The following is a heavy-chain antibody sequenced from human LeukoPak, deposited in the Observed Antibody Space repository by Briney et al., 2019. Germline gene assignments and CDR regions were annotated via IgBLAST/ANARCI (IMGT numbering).Heavy chain of an antibody. CDR3: ANEDSGFDY. J-gene: IGHJ4*02. CDR1: GFTFSSYG. CDR2: IWYDGSNK. D-gene: IGHD1-26*01. V-gene: IGHV3-30*02. Sequence: GGSLRLSCAASGFTFSSYGMHWVRQAPGKGLEWVAVIWYDGSNKYYADSVRGRFTISRDNSKNTLYLQVNSLRAEDTAVYYCANEDSGFDYWGQGTLVTVSS.